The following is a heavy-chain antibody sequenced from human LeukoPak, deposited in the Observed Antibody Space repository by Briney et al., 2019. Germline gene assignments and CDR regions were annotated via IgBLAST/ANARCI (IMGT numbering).Heavy chain of an antibody. CDR3: ARVGGDRVAY. D-gene: IGHD4-17*01. Sequence: GRSLRLSCAASGLTVSSKYMSWVRQAPGKGLEWVSVMYNNGNTHYADSVKGRFTISRDNVKNMVYLQMNSLRSEDTAVYYCARVGGDRVAYWGQGTLVTVSS. V-gene: IGHV3-53*01. J-gene: IGHJ4*02. CDR1: GLTVSSKY. CDR2: MYNNGNT.